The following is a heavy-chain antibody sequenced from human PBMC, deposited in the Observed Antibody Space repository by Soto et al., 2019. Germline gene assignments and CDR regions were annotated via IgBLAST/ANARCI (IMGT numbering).Heavy chain of an antibody. V-gene: IGHV4-59*01. CDR1: GDSTRSFY. J-gene: IGHJ3*02. Sequence: QVQLQETGPGLVKPSETLSLTCTVSGDSTRSFYWSWIRQSPGKGLEWIGYIYDSGTANYNPSLKSRVNISIDTSNNQFSMKLSSVTAADTAVYYCASPSVVSYAIDIWGQGTMVTVSS. D-gene: IGHD2-15*01. CDR2: IYDSGTA. CDR3: ASPSVVSYAIDI.